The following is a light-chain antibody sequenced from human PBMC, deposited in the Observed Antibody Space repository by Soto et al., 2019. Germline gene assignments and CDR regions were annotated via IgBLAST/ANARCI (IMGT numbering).Light chain of an antibody. CDR1: QGISSY. CDR2: GAS. CDR3: QQLNAYPLT. V-gene: IGKV1-9*01. Sequence: DIQLTQSPSFLSASVGDRVTITCRASQGISSYLAWVQQKPGRAPNLLIYGASNLQSGVPSRFSGSGSGTDFTLTISNLQPEDSATYFCQQLNAYPLTFGQGTRLEIK. J-gene: IGKJ5*01.